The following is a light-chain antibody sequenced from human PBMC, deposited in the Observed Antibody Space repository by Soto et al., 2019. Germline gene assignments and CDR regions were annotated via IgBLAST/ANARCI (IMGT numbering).Light chain of an antibody. CDR3: QQGSFTLT. V-gene: IGKV1-39*01. CDR1: QSISTY. CDR2: GAS. Sequence: DIQMTQSPSSLSASVGDRVTITCRASQSISTYLNWYQQKLGKAHKLLISGASSLQGGVPSRFSGSGSGTDFTLTISSLQPEDFATYYCQQGSFTLTFGGGTKLEIK. J-gene: IGKJ4*01.